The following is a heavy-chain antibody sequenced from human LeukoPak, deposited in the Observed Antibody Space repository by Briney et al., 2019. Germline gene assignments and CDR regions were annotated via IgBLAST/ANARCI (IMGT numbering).Heavy chain of an antibody. CDR1: GFTFSSYG. J-gene: IGHJ4*02. CDR3: AREVAVAGPFDY. Sequence: PGGSLRLSCAASGFTFSSYGMHWVRQAPGKGLEWVAVIWYDGSNKYYADSVKGRFTISRDNSKNTLYLQMNSLRAEDTAVYYCAREVAVAGPFDYWGQGTLVTVSS. CDR2: IWYDGSNK. D-gene: IGHD6-19*01. V-gene: IGHV3-33*08.